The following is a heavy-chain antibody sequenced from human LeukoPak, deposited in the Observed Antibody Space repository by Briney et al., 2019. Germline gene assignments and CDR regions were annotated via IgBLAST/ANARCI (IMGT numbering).Heavy chain of an antibody. Sequence: SETLSLTCAVSGGSVSGYYWTWVRQPLGKGLAWFGQISHTRGANYNPSLKSRVTIGLDTSKKQLSLKLESVTAADTAVYYCAREDYGTGSYYRGDAFDIWGHGTMVTVSS. CDR1: GGSVSGYY. V-gene: IGHV4-34*01. J-gene: IGHJ3*02. CDR2: ISHTRGA. CDR3: AREDYGTGSYYRGDAFDI. D-gene: IGHD3-10*01.